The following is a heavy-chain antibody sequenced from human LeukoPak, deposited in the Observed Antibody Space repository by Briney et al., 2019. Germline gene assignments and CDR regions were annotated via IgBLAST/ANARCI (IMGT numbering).Heavy chain of an antibody. CDR2: IKPDGSEK. V-gene: IGHV3-7*01. Sequence: PGGSLRLSCAASGFTFSSYWMSWVRQAPGKGLEWVANIKPDGSEKNYVDSVKGRFSVSRDNAKNSLYLQMNSLRVEDTAVYYCARGGNSRHNCWGQGTLVTVSS. D-gene: IGHD5-12*01. J-gene: IGHJ4*02. CDR3: ARGGNSRHNC. CDR1: GFTFSSYW.